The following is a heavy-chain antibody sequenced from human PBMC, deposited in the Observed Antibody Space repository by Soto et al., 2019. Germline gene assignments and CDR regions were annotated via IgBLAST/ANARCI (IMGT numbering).Heavy chain of an antibody. D-gene: IGHD2-2*02. Sequence: GGSLRLSCAASGFTFSDCYMSWIRQAPGKGLEWVSYISSSGSTIYYADSVKGRFTISRDNAKNSLYLQMNSLRAEDTAVYYCAREKGYCSSTSCYTNAFDIWGQGTMVTVSS. J-gene: IGHJ3*02. V-gene: IGHV3-11*01. CDR1: GFTFSDCY. CDR2: ISSSGSTI. CDR3: AREKGYCSSTSCYTNAFDI.